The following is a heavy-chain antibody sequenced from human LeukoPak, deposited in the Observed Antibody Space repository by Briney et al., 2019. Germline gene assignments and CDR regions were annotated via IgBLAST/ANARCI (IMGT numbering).Heavy chain of an antibody. V-gene: IGHV4-59*01. CDR2: IYYSGST. Sequence: SETLSLTCTVSGGSISSYNWSWIRQPPGKGLEWIGYIYYSGSTNYNPSLKSRVTISVDTSKNQFSLKLSSVTAADTAVYYCASVIGGYLDYWGQGTLVTVSS. D-gene: IGHD5-12*01. CDR1: GGSISSYN. CDR3: ASVIGGYLDY. J-gene: IGHJ4*02.